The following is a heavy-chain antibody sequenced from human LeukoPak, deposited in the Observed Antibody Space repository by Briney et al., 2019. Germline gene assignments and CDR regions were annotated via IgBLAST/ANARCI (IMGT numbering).Heavy chain of an antibody. CDR1: GFTFSTYA. CDR3: ARDEDIGGDDAFDI. D-gene: IGHD2-15*01. Sequence: GGSLRLSCTASGFTFSTYAMNWVRQAPGKRLEWVSSIIGSGRDTYYADSVRGRITISRDNSKNTLYLQMNSLRAEDTAVYYCARDEDIGGDDAFDIWGQGTMVTVSS. CDR2: IIGSGRDT. V-gene: IGHV3-23*01. J-gene: IGHJ3*02.